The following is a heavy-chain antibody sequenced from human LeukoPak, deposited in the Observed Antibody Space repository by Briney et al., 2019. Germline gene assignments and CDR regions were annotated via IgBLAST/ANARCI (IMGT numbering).Heavy chain of an antibody. CDR1: GYTFTSYD. Sequence: ASVKVSCKASGYTFTSYDINWVRQATGQGLEWMGWINPNSGGTNYAQKFQGRVTMTRDTSISTAYMELSRLRSDDTAVYYCARVPRIAARPFDYWGQGTLVTVSS. CDR2: INPNSGGT. D-gene: IGHD6-6*01. J-gene: IGHJ4*02. CDR3: ARVPRIAARPFDY. V-gene: IGHV1-2*02.